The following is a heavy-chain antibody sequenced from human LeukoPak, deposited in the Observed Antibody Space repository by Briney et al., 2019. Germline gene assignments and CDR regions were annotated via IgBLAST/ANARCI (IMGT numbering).Heavy chain of an antibody. D-gene: IGHD6-6*01. V-gene: IGHV1-69*13. J-gene: IGHJ6*02. CDR3: ARGRYSSSINSMDV. CDR1: GYTFISHG. Sequence: AASVTVSCTTSGYTFISHGISWVRQAPGQGLEWMGGIIPIFGTANYAQKFQGRVTITADESTSTAYMELSSLRSEDTAVYYCARGRYSSSINSMDVWGQGTTVTVSS. CDR2: IIPIFGTA.